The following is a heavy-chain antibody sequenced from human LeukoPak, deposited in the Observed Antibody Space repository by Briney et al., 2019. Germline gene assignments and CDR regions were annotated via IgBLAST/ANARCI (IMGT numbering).Heavy chain of an antibody. CDR3: ARGGVGTIFGRQGWFDP. D-gene: IGHD3-3*01. Sequence: SGTLSLTCTASGGSISSYYWSWIRQPPGKGLEWIGYIYYSGSANYNPSLKSRVTISVDTSKNQFSLKLSSVTAADTAVYYCARGGVGTIFGRQGWFDPWGQGTLVTVSS. CDR1: GGSISSYY. CDR2: IYYSGSA. J-gene: IGHJ5*02. V-gene: IGHV4-59*01.